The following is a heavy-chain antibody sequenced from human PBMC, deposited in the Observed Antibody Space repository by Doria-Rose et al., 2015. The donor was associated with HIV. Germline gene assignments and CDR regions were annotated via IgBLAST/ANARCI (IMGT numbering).Heavy chain of an antibody. Sequence: QVTLKESGPVLVKPTETLTLTCTVSGVSLSSPGMGVSWIRQPPGKALEWLANMSSDDERSYKSSLKSRLTISRCTSKSQVVLTMTDMDPVDTATYYCARIKSSRWYHKYYFDFWGQGTLVIVSA. J-gene: IGHJ4*02. D-gene: IGHD6-13*01. CDR2: MSSDDER. CDR1: GVSLSSPGMG. CDR3: ARIKSSRWYHKYYFDF. V-gene: IGHV2-26*01.